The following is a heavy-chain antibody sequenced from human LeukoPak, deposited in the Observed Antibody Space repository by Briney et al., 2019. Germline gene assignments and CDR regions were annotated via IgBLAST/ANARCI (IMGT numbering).Heavy chain of an antibody. Sequence: PSETLSLTCAVYGGSFSGYYWSWIRQPPGNGLEWIGEINHSGSTNYNPSLKSRVTISVDTSKNQFSLKLSSVTAADTAVYYCARLRIENTPDYWGQGTLVTVSS. J-gene: IGHJ4*02. CDR1: GGSFSGYY. V-gene: IGHV4-34*01. CDR3: ARLRIENTPDY. CDR2: INHSGST. D-gene: IGHD2-15*01.